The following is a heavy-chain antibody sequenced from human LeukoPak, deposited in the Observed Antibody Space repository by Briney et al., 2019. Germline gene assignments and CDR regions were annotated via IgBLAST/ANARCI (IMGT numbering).Heavy chain of an antibody. CDR1: GGSISSSSYY. Sequence: SETLSLTCTVSGGSISSSSYYWGWIRQPPGKGLEWIGSIYYSGSTYYNPSLKSRVTISVDTSKNQFSLKLSSVTAADTAVYYCARPPYYYDSSGYYYLFDYWGQGTLVTVSS. CDR3: ARPPYYYDSSGYYYLFDY. D-gene: IGHD3-22*01. V-gene: IGHV4-39*01. J-gene: IGHJ4*02. CDR2: IYYSGST.